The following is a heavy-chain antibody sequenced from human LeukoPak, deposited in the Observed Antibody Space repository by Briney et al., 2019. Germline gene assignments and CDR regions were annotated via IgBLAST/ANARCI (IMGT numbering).Heavy chain of an antibody. D-gene: IGHD4-17*01. V-gene: IGHV3-30-3*01. CDR3: ARDHHQDGDYVEWRGYFDY. Sequence: PGGSLRLSCAASGFTFNSYAMHWVRQAPGKGLEWVAVISYDGSNKYYADSVKGRFTISRDNSKNTLSLQMNSLRAEDTAVYYCARDHHQDGDYVEWRGYFDYWGQGTLVTVSS. CDR2: ISYDGSNK. CDR1: GFTFNSYA. J-gene: IGHJ4*02.